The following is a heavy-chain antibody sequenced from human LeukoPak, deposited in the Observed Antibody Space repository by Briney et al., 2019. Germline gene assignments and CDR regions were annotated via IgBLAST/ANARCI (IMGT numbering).Heavy chain of an antibody. Sequence: AASVRVSCKASGYLFINYGITWLRQAPGQGLECMGWISPYSGNTDYAQKLQGRVTMTTDRSTTTAYMELRSLGFDDTAVYYCARTSGVSVAGSPYYFDLWGQGTPITVSS. CDR2: ISPYSGNT. CDR1: GYLFINYG. V-gene: IGHV1-18*01. J-gene: IGHJ4*02. CDR3: ARTSGVSVAGSPYYFDL. D-gene: IGHD6-13*01.